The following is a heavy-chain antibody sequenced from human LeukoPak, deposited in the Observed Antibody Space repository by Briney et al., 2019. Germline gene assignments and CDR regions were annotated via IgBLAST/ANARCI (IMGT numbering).Heavy chain of an antibody. CDR2: IYAGDSST. D-gene: IGHD3-22*01. J-gene: IGHJ4*02. Sequence: GESLKISCKGSGFTFTTYSFAWVRQMPGKGLEWMGVIYAGDSSTRYSPSFQGQVTISVDKSISTAYLQWSSLKASDSAIYYCARHSGYDSWGQGTLVTVSS. CDR1: GFTFTTYS. CDR3: ARHSGYDS. V-gene: IGHV5-51*01.